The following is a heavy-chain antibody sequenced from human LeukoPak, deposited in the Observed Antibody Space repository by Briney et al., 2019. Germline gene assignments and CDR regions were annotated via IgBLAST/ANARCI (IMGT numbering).Heavy chain of an antibody. CDR3: ATDSYVSGSYYRLFY. V-gene: IGHV3-21*01. J-gene: IGHJ4*02. D-gene: IGHD3-10*01. CDR2: ISSSSSYI. CDR1: GFTFSSYS. Sequence: GGSLRLSCAASGFTFSSYSMNWVRQAPGKGLEWVSSISSSSSYIYYADSVKGRFTISRDNAKNSLYLQMNSLRAEDTAIYYCATDSYVSGSYYRLFYWGQGTLVTVSS.